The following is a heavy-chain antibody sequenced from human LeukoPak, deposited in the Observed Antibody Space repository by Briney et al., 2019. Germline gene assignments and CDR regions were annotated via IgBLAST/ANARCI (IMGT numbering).Heavy chain of an antibody. V-gene: IGHV4-4*07. CDR2: IYASGST. CDR3: ARESHDLLTGFYNLWHFDL. J-gene: IGHJ2*01. Sequence: SETLSLTCTVSGGSITTYYWSWIRQPAGKGLEWIGRIYASGSTRHNPSLQSRVIMTVDTSKNQFSLRLSSVTAADTAVYYCARESHDLLTGFYNLWHFDLWGRGTLVTVSS. CDR1: GGSITTYY. D-gene: IGHD3-9*01.